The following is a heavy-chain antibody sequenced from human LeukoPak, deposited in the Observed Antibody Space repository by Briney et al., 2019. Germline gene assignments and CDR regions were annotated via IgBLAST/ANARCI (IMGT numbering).Heavy chain of an antibody. V-gene: IGHV1-69*06. D-gene: IGHD3-10*01. CDR3: ASNYYGSGSYYPCDY. J-gene: IGHJ4*02. Sequence: SVKVSCKASGYTFTGYYMHWVRQAPGQGLEWMGGIIPIIGTANYAQKFQGRVTITADKSTSTAYMELSSLRSEDTAVYYCASNYYGSGSYYPCDYWGQGTLVTVSS. CDR1: GYTFTGYY. CDR2: IIPIIGTA.